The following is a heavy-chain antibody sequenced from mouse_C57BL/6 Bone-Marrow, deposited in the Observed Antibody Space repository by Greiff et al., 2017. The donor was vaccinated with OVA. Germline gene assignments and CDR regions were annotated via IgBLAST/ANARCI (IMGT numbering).Heavy chain of an antibody. CDR1: GFTFSSYG. CDR2: ISSGGSYT. CDR3: ARLPGYFDY. J-gene: IGHJ2*01. V-gene: IGHV5-6*01. Sequence: EVQVVESGGDLVKPGGSLKLSCAASGFTFSSYGMSWVRQTPDKRLEWVATISSGGSYTYYPDSVKGRFTISRDNAKNTLYLQMSSLKSEDTAMYYCARLPGYFDYWGQGTTLTVSS. D-gene: IGHD1-1*01.